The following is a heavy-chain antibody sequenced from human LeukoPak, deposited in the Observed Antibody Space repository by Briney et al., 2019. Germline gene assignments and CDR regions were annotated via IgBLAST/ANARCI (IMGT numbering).Heavy chain of an antibody. V-gene: IGHV4-34*01. D-gene: IGHD3-22*01. CDR1: GGSFSGYY. J-gene: IGHJ3*02. CDR2: INHSGST. Sequence: SETLSLTCAVYGGSFSGYYWSWIRQPPGKGLEWIGEINHSGSTNYNPSLKSRVTISVDTSKNQFSLKLSSVTAADTAVYYCARGQSNYYACRFAFDIWGQGTMVTVSS. CDR3: ARGQSNYYACRFAFDI.